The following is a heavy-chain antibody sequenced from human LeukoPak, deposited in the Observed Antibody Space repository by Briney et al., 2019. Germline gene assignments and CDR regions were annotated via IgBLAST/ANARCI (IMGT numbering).Heavy chain of an antibody. CDR3: AVRTRGSYFDY. CDR2: ISSSGDRT. D-gene: IGHD1-26*01. CDR1: GFTFSTYA. Sequence: GGSLRLSCAGSGFTFSTYAMSWVGQAPGKGLEWVSGISSSGDRTFYRDSVKGRFTISRDSSKNTLYLQLNSLRAEDTAAYHCAVRTRGSYFDYWGQGALVTVSS. V-gene: IGHV3-23*01. J-gene: IGHJ4*02.